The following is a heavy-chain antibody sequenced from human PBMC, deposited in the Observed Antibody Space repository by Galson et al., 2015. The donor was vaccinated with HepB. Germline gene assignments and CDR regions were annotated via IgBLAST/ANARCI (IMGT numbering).Heavy chain of an antibody. V-gene: IGHV3-21*06. CDR2: ISGSSSHI. J-gene: IGHJ6*03. CDR1: GFTFSSYT. Sequence: SLRLSCAASGFTFSSYTMNWVRQAPGKGLEWVSSISGSSSHIYYADSVKGRFTISRGNAQNSLYLQMNSLRAEDTAVYYCARSSNPMSYYFYYMDVWGKGTTVTVSS. D-gene: IGHD4-11*01. CDR3: ARSSNPMSYYFYYMDV.